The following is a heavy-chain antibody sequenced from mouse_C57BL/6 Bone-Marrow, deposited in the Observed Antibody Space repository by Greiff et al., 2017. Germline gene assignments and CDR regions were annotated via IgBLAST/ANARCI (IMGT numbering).Heavy chain of an antibody. CDR3: SRDGSSYKYFDY. Sequence: VHVKQSGAELVKPGASVKLSCTASGFNIKDYYMHWVKQRTEQGLEWIGRIDPEDGETKYAPKFQGKATITAETSSNTAYLQLSSLISEDTAVYYCSRDGSSYKYFDYWGQGTTLTVSS. CDR2: IDPEDGET. D-gene: IGHD1-1*01. J-gene: IGHJ2*01. CDR1: GFNIKDYY. V-gene: IGHV14-2*01.